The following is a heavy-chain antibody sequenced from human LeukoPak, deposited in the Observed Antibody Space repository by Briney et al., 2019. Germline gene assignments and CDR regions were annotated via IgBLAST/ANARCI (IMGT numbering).Heavy chain of an antibody. Sequence: GESLKISCKGSGYTFSSSWIGWVRQMPGEGREWVGIIYPGDSDTRYSPSFQGQVTSSADKSINTAYLQWSSLKATDTGIYYCARQYGRPFDYWGQGTLVTVSS. V-gene: IGHV5-51*01. CDR2: IYPGDSDT. D-gene: IGHD4-17*01. J-gene: IGHJ4*02. CDR1: GYTFSSSW. CDR3: ARQYGRPFDY.